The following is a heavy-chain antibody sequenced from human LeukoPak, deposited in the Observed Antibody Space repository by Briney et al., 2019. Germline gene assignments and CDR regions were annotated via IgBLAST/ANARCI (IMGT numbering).Heavy chain of an antibody. V-gene: IGHV4-59*01. D-gene: IGHD3-22*01. CDR3: ARVVRRSYYGSSGPFDY. CDR2: IYYSGST. CDR1: GGSISSYY. Sequence: SETLSLTCTVSGGSISSYYWSWIRQPPGKGLEWIGYIYYSGSTNYNPSLKSRVTISVDTSKNQFSLKLSSVTAADTAVYYCARVVRRSYYGSSGPFDYWGQGTLVTVSS. J-gene: IGHJ4*02.